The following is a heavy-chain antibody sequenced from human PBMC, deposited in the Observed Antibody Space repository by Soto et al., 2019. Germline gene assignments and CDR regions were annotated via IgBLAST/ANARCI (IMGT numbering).Heavy chain of an antibody. CDR2: IYCSGST. V-gene: IGHV4-59*01. Sequence: SETLSLTCTVSGVSISSYYWSWIRQPPGKGLEWIGYIYCSGSTNYNPSLKSRVTISVATSKNQFSLKLGSVTAADAAVYYCARGLGIAVAGVVMYYYYGMDVWGQGTTVTVSS. CDR1: GVSISSYY. CDR3: ARGLGIAVAGVVMYYYYGMDV. J-gene: IGHJ6*02. D-gene: IGHD6-19*01.